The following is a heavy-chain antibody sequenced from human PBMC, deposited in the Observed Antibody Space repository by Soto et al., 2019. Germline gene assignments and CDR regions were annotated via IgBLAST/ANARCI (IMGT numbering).Heavy chain of an antibody. V-gene: IGHV4-30-4*01. Sequence: SETLSLTCTLSGGSISSGDYYWSWIRQPPGKGLEWIGYIYYSGSTYYNPSLKSRVTISVDTSKNQFSLKLSSVTAADTAVYYCARTITPSVVGTYYYYGMDVWGQGTTVTVSS. CDR3: ARTITPSVVGTYYYYGMDV. D-gene: IGHD5-12*01. J-gene: IGHJ6*02. CDR1: GGSISSGDYY. CDR2: IYYSGST.